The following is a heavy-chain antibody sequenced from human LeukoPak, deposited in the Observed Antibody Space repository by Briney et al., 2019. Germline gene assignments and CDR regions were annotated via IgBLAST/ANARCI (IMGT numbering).Heavy chain of an antibody. V-gene: IGHV3-30-3*01. J-gene: IGHJ6*03. CDR2: ISYDGSNK. D-gene: IGHD5-18*01. CDR3: ASKDTAMVYEYYYYYMDV. Sequence: PGGSLRLSCAASGLPFSSYWMSWVRQAPGKGLEWVAVISYDGSNKYYADSVKGRFTISRDNSKNTLYLQMNSLRAEDTAVYYCASKDTAMVYEYYYYYMDVWGKGTTVTVSS. CDR1: GLPFSSYW.